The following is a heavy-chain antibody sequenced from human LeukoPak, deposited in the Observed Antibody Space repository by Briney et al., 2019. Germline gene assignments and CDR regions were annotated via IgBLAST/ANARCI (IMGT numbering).Heavy chain of an antibody. CDR1: GFTFSSYG. V-gene: IGHV3-30*18. Sequence: GGSLRLSCAASGFTFSSYGMHWVRQAPGKGLEWVAVISYDGSNKYYADSVKGRFTISRDNSKNTLCLQMNSLRAEDTAVYYCAKEGLRNWFDPWGQGTLVTVSS. D-gene: IGHD4/OR15-4a*01. J-gene: IGHJ5*02. CDR2: ISYDGSNK. CDR3: AKEGLRNWFDP.